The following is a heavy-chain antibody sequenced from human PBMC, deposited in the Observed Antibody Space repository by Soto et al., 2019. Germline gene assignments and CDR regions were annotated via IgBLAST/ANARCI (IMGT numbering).Heavy chain of an antibody. V-gene: IGHV4-39*07. CDR1: GGSISSSSYY. CDR2: IYYSGST. CDR3: ARVSDDFWSGYYRQFDY. J-gene: IGHJ4*02. Sequence: SETLSLTCTVSGGSISSSSYYWGWIRQPPGKGLEWIGSIYYSGSTNYNPSLKSRVTISVDTSKNQFSLKLSSVTAADTAVYYCARVSDDFWSGYYRQFDYWGQGTLVTVSS. D-gene: IGHD3-3*01.